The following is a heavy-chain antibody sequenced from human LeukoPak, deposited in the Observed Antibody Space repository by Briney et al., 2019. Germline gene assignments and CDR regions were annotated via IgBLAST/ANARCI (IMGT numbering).Heavy chain of an antibody. CDR3: ATTVVTPGLLFDY. CDR2: IYYSGST. V-gene: IGHV4-59*08. D-gene: IGHD4-23*01. CDR1: GGSISSYY. Sequence: SETLSLTCTVSGGSISSYYWSWIRQPPGKGLEWIGYIYYSGSTNYNPSLKSRVTISVDTSKNQFSLKLSSVTAADTAVYYCATTVVTPGLLFDYWGQGTLVTVSS. J-gene: IGHJ4*02.